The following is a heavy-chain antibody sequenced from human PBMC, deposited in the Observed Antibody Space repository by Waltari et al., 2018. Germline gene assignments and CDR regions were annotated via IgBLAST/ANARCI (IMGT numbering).Heavy chain of an antibody. Sequence: EVQLVESGGGLVRPGGSLRLSCVGSGISLSSYSMNWVRQAPGKSLEWVSGSSVSSGQIDYADSVKGRFTISRDNANKSLYLKMNSLGAEDTAVYYCTAGVTTLWGQGTLVTVSS. CDR2: SSVSSGQI. CDR3: TAGVTTL. V-gene: IGHV3-21*02. D-gene: IGHD4-17*01. J-gene: IGHJ4*02. CDR1: GISLSSYS.